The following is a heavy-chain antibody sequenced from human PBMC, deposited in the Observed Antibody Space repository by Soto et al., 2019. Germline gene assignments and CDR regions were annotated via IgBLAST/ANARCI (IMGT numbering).Heavy chain of an antibody. D-gene: IGHD6-13*01. CDR2: IIPIFGTA. CDR1: GGTFSSYA. CDR3: ASSLRGFLYSSSWYAAV. J-gene: IGHJ6*02. V-gene: IGHV1-69*06. Sequence: SVKVSCKASGGTFSSYAISWVRQAPGQGLEWMGGIIPIFGTANYAQKFQGRVTITADKSTSTAYMELSSLRSEDTAVYYCASSLRGFLYSSSWYAAVWGQGTTVTVSS.